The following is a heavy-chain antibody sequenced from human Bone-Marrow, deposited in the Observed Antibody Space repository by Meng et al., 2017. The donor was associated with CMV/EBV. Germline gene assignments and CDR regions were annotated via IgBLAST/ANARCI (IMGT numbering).Heavy chain of an antibody. D-gene: IGHD6-13*01. J-gene: IGHJ4*02. CDR3: ARRSSSWTRFDY. Sequence: ESLKISCTVSGGSISSYYWSWIRQPPGKGLEWIGYIYYSGSTNYNPSLKSRVTISVDTSKNQFSLKLSSVTAADTAVYYCARRSSSWTRFDYWGQGTLVTVSS. V-gene: IGHV4-59*12. CDR2: IYYSGST. CDR1: GGSISSYY.